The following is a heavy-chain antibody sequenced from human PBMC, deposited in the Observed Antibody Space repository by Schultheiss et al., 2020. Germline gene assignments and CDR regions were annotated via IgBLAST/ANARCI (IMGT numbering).Heavy chain of an antibody. Sequence: GESLKISCAASGFTFSSYSMNWVRQAPGKGLEWVANIKQDGSEKYYVDSVKGRFTISRDNAKNTLYLQMNSLRAEDTALYYCAREARGAAGTYGGYYYYYGMDVWGQGTTVTVSS. D-gene: IGHD6-13*01. CDR1: GFTFSSYS. CDR3: AREARGAAGTYGGYYYYYGMDV. CDR2: IKQDGSEK. V-gene: IGHV3-7*03. J-gene: IGHJ6*02.